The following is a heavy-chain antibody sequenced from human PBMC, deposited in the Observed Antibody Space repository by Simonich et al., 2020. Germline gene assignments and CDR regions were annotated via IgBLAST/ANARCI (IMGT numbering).Heavy chain of an antibody. J-gene: IGHJ4*02. CDR3: ARWAYSSSYFDY. V-gene: IGHV4-39*01. Sequence: QLQLQESGPGLVKPSETLSLTCTVSGGSISSSSYYWGWIRQPPGKGLEWIGSIYYSWSTDYNPSLKSRVTISVDTSKNQFSLKLSSVTAADTAVYYCARWAYSSSYFDYWGQGTLVTVSS. D-gene: IGHD6-6*01. CDR2: IYYSWST. CDR1: GGSISSSSYY.